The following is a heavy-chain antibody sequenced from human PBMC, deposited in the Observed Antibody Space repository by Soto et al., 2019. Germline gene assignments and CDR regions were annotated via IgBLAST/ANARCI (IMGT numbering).Heavy chain of an antibody. CDR3: ASCPIYGGDSYFAY. CDR1: GYTFTHYY. CDR2: INPDTGTT. V-gene: IGHV1-46*01. D-gene: IGHD2-21*01. J-gene: IGHJ4*02. Sequence: QVHLVQSGAEVRKPGASVKLSCQASGYTFTHYYIHWVRQAPGQGLEWLGIINPDTGTTSYAQTLQGRVTLTTDTSASTVYLELSGLAAEDTAVYYCASCPIYGGDSYFAYWGQGTLVTVSS.